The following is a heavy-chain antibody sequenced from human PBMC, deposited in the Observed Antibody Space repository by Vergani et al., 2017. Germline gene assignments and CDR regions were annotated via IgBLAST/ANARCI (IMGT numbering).Heavy chain of an antibody. CDR2: IYYSGST. Sequence: VQLQESGPGLVKPSQTLSLTCTVSGGSISSGGYYWSWIRQHPGKGLEWIGYIYYSGSTYYNPSLKSRVTISVDTSKNQFSLKLSSVTAADTAVYYCARVGGKDIVGVPAAIWFDPWGQGTLVTVSS. J-gene: IGHJ5*02. CDR3: ARVGGKDIVGVPAAIWFDP. CDR1: GGSISSGGYY. V-gene: IGHV4-31*03. D-gene: IGHD2-2*01.